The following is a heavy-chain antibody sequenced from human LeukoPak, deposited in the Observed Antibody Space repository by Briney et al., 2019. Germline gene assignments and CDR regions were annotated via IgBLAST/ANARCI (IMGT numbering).Heavy chain of an antibody. CDR3: ARDPHYYDSSGYPDY. CDR1: GYTFTSYG. V-gene: IGHV1-18*01. CDR2: ISAYNGNT. Sequence: ASVKVSCKASGYTFTSYGISWVRQAPGQGLEWMGWISAYNGNTNYAQKLQGRVTMTTDTSTSTAYMELRSLRSDDTAVYYCARDPHYYDSSGYPDYWGQGTLVTVSS. J-gene: IGHJ4*02. D-gene: IGHD3-22*01.